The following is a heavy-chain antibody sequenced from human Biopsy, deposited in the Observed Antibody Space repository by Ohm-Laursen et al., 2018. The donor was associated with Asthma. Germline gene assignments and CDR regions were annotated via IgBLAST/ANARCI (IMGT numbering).Heavy chain of an antibody. CDR2: IYYTGST. CDR3: ARVWAGGFDS. Sequence: PSETLSLTCTVSGGSINNYYWSWIRQPPGKGLDLIGYIYYTGSTNYNPSLKSRVTLSVDTSNNQFSLKLSSVTAAGTAFYYCARVWAGGFDSWGQGTLVTVSS. CDR1: GGSINNYY. D-gene: IGHD6-19*01. V-gene: IGHV4-59*01. J-gene: IGHJ4*02.